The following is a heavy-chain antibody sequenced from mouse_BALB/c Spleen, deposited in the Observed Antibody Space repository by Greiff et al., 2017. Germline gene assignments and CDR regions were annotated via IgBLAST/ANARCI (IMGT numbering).Heavy chain of an antibody. J-gene: IGHJ3*01. CDR2: ISSGGSYT. V-gene: IGHV5-6*01. CDR3: ATTATAY. D-gene: IGHD1-2*01. CDR1: GFTFSSYG. Sequence: EVQVVESGGDLVKPGGSLKLSCAASGFTFSSYGMSWVRQTPDKRLEWVATISSGGSYTYYPDSVKGRFTISRDNAKNTLYLQMSSLKSEDTAMYYCATTATAYWGQGTLVTVSA.